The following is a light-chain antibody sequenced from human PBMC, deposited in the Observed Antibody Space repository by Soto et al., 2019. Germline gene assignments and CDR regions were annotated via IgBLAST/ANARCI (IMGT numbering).Light chain of an antibody. CDR1: QSVYSTY. Sequence: EIVLTQSPGTLSLSPGERATLSCRASQSVYSTYLAWYRQKPGQAPRLLIYGASSRTTGTPDRFSGGGPGTDFTLTFSTLQHEDFAVYYCLQYGSSPATFGQGTKLEIK. J-gene: IGKJ2*01. CDR2: GAS. V-gene: IGKV3-20*01. CDR3: LQYGSSPAT.